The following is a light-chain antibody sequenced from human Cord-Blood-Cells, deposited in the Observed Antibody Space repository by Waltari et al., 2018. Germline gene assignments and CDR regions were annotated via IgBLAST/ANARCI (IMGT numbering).Light chain of an antibody. J-gene: IGLJ2*01. V-gene: IGLV1-40*01. CDR2: GNS. Sequence: QSVLTQPPPVSGATGQRVTISCTGSSSNIGAGSEVHWYQQLPGTAPKLLIHGNSNRPSGVPDRFAGSRSGTSASLAITGLQAEDEADYYCQSYDSSLSGVVFGGGTKLTVL. CDR1: SSNIGAGSE. CDR3: QSYDSSLSGVV.